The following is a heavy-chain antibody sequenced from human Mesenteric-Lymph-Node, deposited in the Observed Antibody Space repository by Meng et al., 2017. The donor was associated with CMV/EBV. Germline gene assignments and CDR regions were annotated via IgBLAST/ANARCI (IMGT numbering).Heavy chain of an antibody. CDR3: AAGEGLYCSTITCSTSQWYFDY. J-gene: IGHJ4*02. CDR1: GFTFDIYA. CDR2: ISYDGGTK. V-gene: IGHV3-30*04. Sequence: GGSLRLSCAASGFTFDIYAMHWVRQAPGKGLEWVAVISYDGGTKYYADSVKGRFTISRDNSKNTLYLQMNSLRAGDTAVYFCAAGEGLYCSTITCSTSQWYFDYWGQGTMVTVSS. D-gene: IGHD2-2*02.